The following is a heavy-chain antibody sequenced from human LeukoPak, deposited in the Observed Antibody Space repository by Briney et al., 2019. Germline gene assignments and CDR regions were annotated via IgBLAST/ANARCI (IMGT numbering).Heavy chain of an antibody. CDR3: ARGLRGIVVVPAAIGRKSIAAHLYYFDY. D-gene: IGHD2-2*02. CDR1: GGSFSGYY. V-gene: IGHV4-34*01. CDR2: INHSGST. J-gene: IGHJ4*02. Sequence: SETLSLTCAVYGGSFSGYYWSWIRQPPGKGLEWIGEINHSGSTNYNPSLKSRVTISVDTSKNQFSLKLSSVTAADTAVYYCARGLRGIVVVPAAIGRKSIAAHLYYFDYWGQGTLVTVSS.